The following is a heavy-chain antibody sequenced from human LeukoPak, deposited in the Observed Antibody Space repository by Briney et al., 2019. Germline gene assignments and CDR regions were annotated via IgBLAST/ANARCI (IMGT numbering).Heavy chain of an antibody. J-gene: IGHJ4*02. CDR3: AKVPTVLRYFDWLGGGSYFDY. CDR2: VSAGGDSGDST. V-gene: IGHV3-23*01. D-gene: IGHD3-9*01. CDR1: GFTFNAYA. Sequence: GGSLRLSCAASGFTFNAYAMSWVRQAPGKGLEWVSAVSAGGDSGDSTYYADSVKGRFTISRDNSKNTLYLQMNSLRAEDTAVYYCAKVPTVLRYFDWLGGGSYFDYWGQGTLVTVSS.